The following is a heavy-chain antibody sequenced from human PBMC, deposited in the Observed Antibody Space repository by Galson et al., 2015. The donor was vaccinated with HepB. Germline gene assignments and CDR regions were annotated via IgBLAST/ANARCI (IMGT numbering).Heavy chain of an antibody. V-gene: IGHV3-9*01. CDR3: ARGVRGSYPTFDY. Sequence: SLRLSCAASGSTFNDYTMHWVRQTPGKGLEWVSSISWNGDNIGYADSVKGRFTISRDNAKNSLYLRMNSLRAEDTALYYCARGVRGSYPTFDYWGQGTLVTVSS. CDR2: ISWNGDNI. D-gene: IGHD3-10*01. CDR1: GSTFNDYT. J-gene: IGHJ4*02.